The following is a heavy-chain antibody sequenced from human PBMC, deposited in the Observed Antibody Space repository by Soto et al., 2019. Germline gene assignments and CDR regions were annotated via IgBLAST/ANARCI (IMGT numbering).Heavy chain of an antibody. Sequence: EVQLVESGGGLAQPGRSLRLSCAASGFTFDAYAMHWVRQAPGKGLEWVSGISWNSGSIAYADSVKGRFTISRDNAKNSLYLQMNILRAEDTALYYCAKDNEQWLAYFDYWGQGTLVTVSS. D-gene: IGHD6-19*01. CDR1: GFTFDAYA. J-gene: IGHJ4*02. V-gene: IGHV3-9*01. CDR3: AKDNEQWLAYFDY. CDR2: ISWNSGSI.